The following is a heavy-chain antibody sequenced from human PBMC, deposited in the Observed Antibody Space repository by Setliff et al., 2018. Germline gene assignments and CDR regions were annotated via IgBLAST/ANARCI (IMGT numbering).Heavy chain of an antibody. CDR2: IYYSGNT. CDR3: ARTGTYRYF. D-gene: IGHD1-1*01. V-gene: IGHV4-39*01. CDR1: GDSISSGTYY. Sequence: SETLSLTCTVSGDSISSGTYYWSWIRQPPGKGLEWIGRIYYSGNTYYNSSLRSRVTISVDTSKNQFSLKLSSVTAADTAVYYCARTGTYRYFWGQGTLVTVSS. J-gene: IGHJ4*02.